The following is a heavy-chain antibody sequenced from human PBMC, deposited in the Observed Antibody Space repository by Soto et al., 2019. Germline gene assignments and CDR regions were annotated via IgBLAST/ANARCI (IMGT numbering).Heavy chain of an antibody. D-gene: IGHD6-6*01. CDR1: GFTLSTYA. V-gene: IGHV3-23*01. CDR3: ARAAAARPAAWY. CDR2: ITDSQGTT. J-gene: IGHJ4*02. Sequence: PGGSLRLSCAVSGFTLSTYAMSWVRQAPGKGLEWVSGITDSQGTTYYAASVKGRFTISRDNSKNTLFLQMNSLRAEDTAVYYCARAAAARPAAWYWGQGTLVTVSS.